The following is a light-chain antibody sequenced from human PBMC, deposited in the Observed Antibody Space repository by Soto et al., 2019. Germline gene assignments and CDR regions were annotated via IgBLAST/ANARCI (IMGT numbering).Light chain of an antibody. V-gene: IGKV3-11*01. CDR3: QQRTNWPLT. CDR1: RSVTTF. Sequence: EIVLTQSPATLSLSPGERATLSCRASRSVTTFLAWYQQKPGQAPRLLIYDASKRATGVPIRFSGSGSGTDFTLTISSLEPEDFAVYHCQQRTNWPLTFGGGTKVERK. CDR2: DAS. J-gene: IGKJ4*02.